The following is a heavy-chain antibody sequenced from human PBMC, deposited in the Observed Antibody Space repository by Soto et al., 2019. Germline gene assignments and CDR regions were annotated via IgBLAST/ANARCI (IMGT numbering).Heavy chain of an antibody. CDR1: GGNSNSYS. V-gene: IGHV1-69*06. Sequence: QVRLVQSGAEVKKPGSSVKLSCKVSGGNSNSYSIAWVRQAPGQGLQWLGTIVPLSGTPNHAQQFQARVTITADTSTNTAYWELSSLRSEDTAIYYCARDWRQMSRGGFFDYWGQGSLVTISS. CDR2: IVPLSGTP. CDR3: ARDWRQMSRGGFFDY. D-gene: IGHD3-16*01. J-gene: IGHJ4*02.